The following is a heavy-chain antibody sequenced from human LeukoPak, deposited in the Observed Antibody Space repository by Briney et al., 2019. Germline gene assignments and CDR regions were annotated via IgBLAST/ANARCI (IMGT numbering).Heavy chain of an antibody. D-gene: IGHD1-26*01. CDR1: GGSISGSSYY. Sequence: SETLSLTCTVSGGSISGSSYYWGWIRQPPGKGLEWIGSIYYSGSTYYNPSLKSRVTISVDTSKNQFSLKLSSVTAADTAVYYCARPNRAWELLFWGQGTLVTVSS. CDR2: IYYSGST. CDR3: ARPNRAWELLF. V-gene: IGHV4-39*01. J-gene: IGHJ4*02.